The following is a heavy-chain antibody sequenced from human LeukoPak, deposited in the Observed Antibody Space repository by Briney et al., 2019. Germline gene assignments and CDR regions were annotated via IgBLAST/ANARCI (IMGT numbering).Heavy chain of an antibody. Sequence: QAGGSLRLSCAASGFTFSSYAMSWVRQAPGKGLEWVSAISGSGGSTYYADSVKGRFTISRDNSKNTLYLQMNSLRAEDTAVYYCAKVGREEYYDILTGYYLEVQRYYYYGMDVWGQGTTVTVSS. CDR3: AKVGREEYYDILTGYYLEVQRYYYYGMDV. V-gene: IGHV3-23*01. J-gene: IGHJ6*02. CDR2: ISGSGGST. D-gene: IGHD3-9*01. CDR1: GFTFSSYA.